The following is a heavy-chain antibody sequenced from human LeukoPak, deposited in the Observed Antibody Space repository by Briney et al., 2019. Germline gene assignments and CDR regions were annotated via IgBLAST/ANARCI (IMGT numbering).Heavy chain of an antibody. CDR2: ITSSSSYI. J-gene: IGHJ4*02. CDR1: GFTFSTYS. CDR3: SRDPRNNDY. V-gene: IGHV3-21*04. Sequence: GGSLRLSCAASGFTFSTYSMTWVRQAPGKGLEWVSSITSSSSYIYYADSVKGRFTISRDNAKNSLYLHMNSLTVEDTAVYYCSRDPRNNDYWGQGTLVTVSS.